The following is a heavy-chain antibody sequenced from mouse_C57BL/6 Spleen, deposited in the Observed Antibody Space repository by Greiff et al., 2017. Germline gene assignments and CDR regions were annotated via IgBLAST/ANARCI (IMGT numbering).Heavy chain of an antibody. CDR3: AKSSIYYDVDD. J-gene: IGHJ2*01. D-gene: IGHD2-4*01. CDR2: IHPNSGST. Sequence: VQLQQPGAELVKPGASVKLSCKASGYTFTSYWMHWVKQRPGQGLEWIGMIHPNSGSTNYNEKFKSKATLTVDKSSSTAYMQISSLTSKDSSVYYCAKSSIYYDVDDWGQGTTLTVSS. CDR1: GYTFTSYW. V-gene: IGHV1-64*01.